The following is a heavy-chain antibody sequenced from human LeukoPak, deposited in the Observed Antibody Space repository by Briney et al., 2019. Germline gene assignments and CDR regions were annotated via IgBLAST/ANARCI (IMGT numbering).Heavy chain of an antibody. CDR3: AKGLLWFGEAETNY. Sequence: GGSLRLSCAASGFTFSSYAMSGVRQAPGKGLEWVSAISGSGGSTYYADSVKGRFTISRDNSKNTLYLQMNSLRAEDTAVYYCAKGLLWFGEAETNYWGQGTLVTVSS. V-gene: IGHV3-23*01. CDR1: GFTFSSYA. CDR2: ISGSGGST. J-gene: IGHJ4*02. D-gene: IGHD3-10*01.